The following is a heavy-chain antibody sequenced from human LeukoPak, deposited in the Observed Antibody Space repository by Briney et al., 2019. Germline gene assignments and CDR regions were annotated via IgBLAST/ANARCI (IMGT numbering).Heavy chain of an antibody. CDR3: AIGYSSSWWDAFDI. V-gene: IGHV1-3*01. D-gene: IGHD6-13*01. CDR1: GYTFTSYA. CDR2: INAGNGNT. Sequence: ASVKVSCKASGYTFTSYAMHWVRQAPGQRLEWMGWINAGNGNTKYSQKFQGRVTITRDTSASTAYMELSSLRSEDTAVYYCAIGYSSSWWDAFDIWGQGTMVTVSS. J-gene: IGHJ3*02.